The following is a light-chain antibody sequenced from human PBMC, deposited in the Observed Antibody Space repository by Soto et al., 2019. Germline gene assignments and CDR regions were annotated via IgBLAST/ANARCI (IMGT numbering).Light chain of an antibody. CDR1: HGVSSN. CDR2: GAS. CDR3: QQYHIWPLT. V-gene: IGKV3-15*01. Sequence: EVVMTQSPATLSVSPGARATLSCRAGHGVSSNLAWYQQKPGQTPRLLIYGASTRATGIPARFSASGSETEFTLTISSLQSEDFAIYYCQQYHIWPLTFGGGTKVEIK. J-gene: IGKJ4*01.